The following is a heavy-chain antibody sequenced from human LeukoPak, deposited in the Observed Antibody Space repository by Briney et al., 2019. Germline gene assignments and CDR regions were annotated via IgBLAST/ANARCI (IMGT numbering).Heavy chain of an antibody. V-gene: IGHV4-34*01. J-gene: IGHJ4*02. CDR3: ARGPPPDFDY. CDR1: GGSLNDYY. Sequence: SETLSLTCAVFGGSLNDYYWSWVRQPPGKGLEWFGEINHSGSTKYNPSLKSRVTILVDTSKNQFSLKLSSVTAADTAVYYCARGPPPDFDYWGRGTLVTVSS. CDR2: INHSGST.